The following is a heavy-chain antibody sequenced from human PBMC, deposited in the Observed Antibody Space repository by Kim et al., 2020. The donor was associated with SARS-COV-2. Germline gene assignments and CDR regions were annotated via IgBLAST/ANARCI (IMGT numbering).Heavy chain of an antibody. J-gene: IGHJ6*02. CDR2: IKQDGSEK. CDR1: GFTFSSYW. CDR3: ARAEKVLRYFDWLSNEPYYYYGMDV. V-gene: IGHV3-7*01. D-gene: IGHD3-9*01. Sequence: GGSLRLSCAASGFTFSSYWMSWVRQAPGKGLEWVANIKQDGSEKYYVDSVKGRFTISRDNAKNSLYLQMNSLRAEDTAVYYCARAEKVLRYFDWLSNEPYYYYGMDVWGQGTTVTVSS.